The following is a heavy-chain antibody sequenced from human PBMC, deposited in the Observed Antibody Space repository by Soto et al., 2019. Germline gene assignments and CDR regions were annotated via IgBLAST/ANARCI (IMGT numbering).Heavy chain of an antibody. Sequence: QVQLVQSGAEVKKPGSSVKVSCKASGGTFSSYAISWVRQAPGQGLEWMGGIIHIFGTANYAQKFQGRVTITADESTSTAYMELSSLRSEDTAVYYCAREAYCGGDCSWYFDYWGQGTLVTVSS. V-gene: IGHV1-69*01. CDR3: AREAYCGGDCSWYFDY. CDR2: IIHIFGTA. D-gene: IGHD2-21*02. J-gene: IGHJ4*02. CDR1: GGTFSSYA.